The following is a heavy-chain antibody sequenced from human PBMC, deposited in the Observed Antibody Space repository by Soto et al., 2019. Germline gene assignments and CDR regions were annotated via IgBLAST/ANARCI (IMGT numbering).Heavy chain of an antibody. CDR1: GFTFSNYD. CDR2: ITGSGGST. V-gene: IGHV3-23*01. Sequence: EVHLLESGGGLVQPGGSLRLSCAASGFTFSNYDMNWVRQAPGKGLEWVSAITGSGGSTYDADSVKGRFTISRDNSKNMLYLQMNSLRAEDTAVYFCAKLYYCSTSSWYPHDFWGQGTLVTVSS. D-gene: IGHD2-2*01. CDR3: AKLYYCSTSSWYPHDF. J-gene: IGHJ4*02.